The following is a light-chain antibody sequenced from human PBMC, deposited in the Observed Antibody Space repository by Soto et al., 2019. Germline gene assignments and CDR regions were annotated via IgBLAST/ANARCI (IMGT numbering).Light chain of an antibody. CDR2: GAS. Sequence: EIVLTQSPGTLSLSPGERATLSCRASQSVRSSYLAWYQQKPGQAPRLLIYGASSRATGIPDRFSGSGSGTYVTLTISRLEPEDFAVYYCQQYGSSPYTFGQGTKLEIK. J-gene: IGKJ2*01. CDR1: QSVRSSY. CDR3: QQYGSSPYT. V-gene: IGKV3-20*01.